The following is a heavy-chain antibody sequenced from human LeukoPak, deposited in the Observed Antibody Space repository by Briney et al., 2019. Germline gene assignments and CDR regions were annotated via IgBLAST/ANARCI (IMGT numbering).Heavy chain of an antibody. V-gene: IGHV3-7*01. CDR1: GFTFSSRDW. Sequence: GGSLRLSCVASGFTFSSRDWMTWVRQAPGKGLEWVANIKQDGSEKYYVDSVKGRFTISRDNAKNSLYLQMNSLRAEDTAVYYCARVGYISYNYFDYWGQGTLVTVSS. D-gene: IGHD5-18*01. J-gene: IGHJ4*02. CDR3: ARVGYISYNYFDY. CDR2: IKQDGSEK.